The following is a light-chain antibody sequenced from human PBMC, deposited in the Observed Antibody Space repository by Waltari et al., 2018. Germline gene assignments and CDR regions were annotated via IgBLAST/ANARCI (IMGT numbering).Light chain of an antibody. Sequence: QSALTQPRSVSGSPGQSVAFSCTGTSSDVGGYNYVSWYQQHPGKAPKLMIFDVTKRPSAVPDRFSGSKSGSTASLTISGLQAEDEADYYCCSYAGRYTSVVFGGGTKLTVL. J-gene: IGLJ2*01. V-gene: IGLV2-11*01. CDR1: SSDVGGYNY. CDR3: CSYAGRYTSVV. CDR2: DVT.